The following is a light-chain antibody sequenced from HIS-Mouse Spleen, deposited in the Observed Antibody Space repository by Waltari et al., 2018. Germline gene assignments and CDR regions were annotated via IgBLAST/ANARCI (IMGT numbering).Light chain of an antibody. CDR3: YSTDSSGNHRV. V-gene: IGLV3-10*01. J-gene: IGLJ2*01. Sequence: SYELTQPPSVSVSPGQTARITCSGDALPKKYAYWYQQKSGQAPGLVIYEDSKRPSGIPRRLSGSSSGTMATCTISGAQVEDEADYFCYSTDSSGNHRVFGGGTKLTVL. CDR1: ALPKKY. CDR2: EDS.